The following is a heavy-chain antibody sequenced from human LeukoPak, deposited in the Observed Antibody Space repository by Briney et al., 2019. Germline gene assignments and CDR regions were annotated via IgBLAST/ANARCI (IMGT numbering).Heavy chain of an antibody. CDR1: GFTFSSYW. CDR2: INSDGRMT. D-gene: IGHD3-22*01. J-gene: IGHJ3*02. Sequence: PGGSLRVSCAASGFTFSSYWMDWVRQVPGKGLVWVSGINSDGRMTRYAESVKGRFTISRDNAKNTLYLQMSSLRAEDTAVYYCARVDSTDSPHAFDIWGQGTTVTVSS. V-gene: IGHV3-74*01. CDR3: ARVDSTDSPHAFDI.